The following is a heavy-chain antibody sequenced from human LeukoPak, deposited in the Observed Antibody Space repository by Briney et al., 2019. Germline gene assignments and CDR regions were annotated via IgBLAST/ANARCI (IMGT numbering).Heavy chain of an antibody. V-gene: IGHV3-74*01. J-gene: IGHJ4*02. D-gene: IGHD3-10*01. CDR1: GFTFSSYW. CDR2: INSDGSST. CDR3: ARAPTLYGSGPVLDY. Sequence: GGSLRLSCAASGFTFSSYWMHWVRQAPGKGLVWVSRINSDGSSTSYADSVKGRFTISRDNAKNTLYQQMNSLRAEDTAVYYCARAPTLYGSGPVLDYWGQGTLVTVSS.